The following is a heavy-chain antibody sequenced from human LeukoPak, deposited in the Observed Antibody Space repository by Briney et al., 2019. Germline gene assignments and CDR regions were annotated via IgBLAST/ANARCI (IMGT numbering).Heavy chain of an antibody. Sequence: GGSLTLSCGASGFTFSNYWMTWVRQPPGKGLEWVANINLDASEKYYADSVNGRFTISKDNAKNSLFPQMTSLAADATAVYYLGRDDRVVYATYDHWGQGTLVTVSS. CDR1: GFTFSNYW. D-gene: IGHD2-8*02. V-gene: IGHV3-7*01. CDR2: INLDASEK. J-gene: IGHJ4*02. CDR3: GRDDRVVYATYDH.